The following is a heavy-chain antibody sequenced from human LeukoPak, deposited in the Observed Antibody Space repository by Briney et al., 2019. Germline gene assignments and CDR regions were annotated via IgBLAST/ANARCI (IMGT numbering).Heavy chain of an antibody. V-gene: IGHV3-43*02. D-gene: IGHD3-10*01. CDR1: GFSFDDYA. J-gene: IGHJ1*01. CDR2: ISGDGIST. Sequence: PGGSLRLSCAASGFSFDDYAMHWVRQAPGKGLKWVSIISGDGISTAYAESVQGRFTVSRDNRKNVLYLQMNSLTTEDIAFYYCAKDIGALIVSSECLHHWGQGTLVTVSS. CDR3: AKDIGALIVSSECLHH.